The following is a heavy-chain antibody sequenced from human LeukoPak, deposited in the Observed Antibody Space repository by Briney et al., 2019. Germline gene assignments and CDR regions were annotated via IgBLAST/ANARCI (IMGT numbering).Heavy chain of an antibody. Sequence: GGSLRLSCAASGFTFSSYWMSWVRQAPGKGLEWVANIKQDGSGKYYVDSVKGRFTISRDNSKNTLYLQMNSLRAEDTAVYYCARGLRSGSYYNLEAGFDYWGQGTLVTVSS. V-gene: IGHV3-7*03. J-gene: IGHJ4*02. CDR2: IKQDGSGK. CDR1: GFTFSSYW. D-gene: IGHD3-10*02. CDR3: ARGLRSGSYYNLEAGFDY.